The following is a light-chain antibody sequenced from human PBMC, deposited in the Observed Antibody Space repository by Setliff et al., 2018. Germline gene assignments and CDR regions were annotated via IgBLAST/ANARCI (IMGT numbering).Light chain of an antibody. CDR3: SSYTSRTTLDV. CDR1: SSDIGAYDY. V-gene: IGLV2-14*03. CDR2: DVN. Sequence: QSVLAQPASVSGSPGQSITISCTGSSSDIGAYDYVSWYQQHPGKAPKLMIYDVNNRPSGVSNRFSGSKSGNTASRTISGLQAEDEADYYCSSYTSRTTLDVFGTGTKGTVL. J-gene: IGLJ1*01.